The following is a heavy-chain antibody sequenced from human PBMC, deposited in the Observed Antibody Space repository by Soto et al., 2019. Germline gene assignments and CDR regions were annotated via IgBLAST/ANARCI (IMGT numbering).Heavy chain of an antibody. D-gene: IGHD6-13*01. CDR3: ARDGIAAAGTSWFDP. CDR1: GDTFTSDA. Sequence: QVQLVQSGAEEKKPGASVKVSCKASGDTFTSDAMHWVRQAPGQRLEWMGWINAGNGNTKYSQKFQGRVTITTDTSASTGYMELSSLRSEDTAVYYCARDGIAAAGTSWFDPWGQGTLVTVSS. CDR2: INAGNGNT. J-gene: IGHJ5*02. V-gene: IGHV1-3*05.